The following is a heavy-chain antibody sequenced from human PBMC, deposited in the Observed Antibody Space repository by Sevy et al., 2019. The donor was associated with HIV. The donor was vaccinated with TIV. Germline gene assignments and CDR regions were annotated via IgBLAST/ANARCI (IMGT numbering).Heavy chain of an antibody. V-gene: IGHV6-1*01. CDR3: SGGGEVGDV. Sequence: SQTLSLTCVISGDSVSSNSAAWNWIRQSPSRGLEWLGSTYYGSRWSYDYAVSMKTRIIIIPETSKNKCSLQLNSVTPEDTAVYYCSGGGEVGDVWGQGTLVTVSS. CDR2: TYYGSRWSY. J-gene: IGHJ4*02. D-gene: IGHD3-16*01. CDR1: GDSVSSNSAA.